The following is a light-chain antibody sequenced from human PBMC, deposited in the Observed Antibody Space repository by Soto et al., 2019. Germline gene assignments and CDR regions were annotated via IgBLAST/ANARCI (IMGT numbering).Light chain of an antibody. Sequence: SALTQPSSVSGSPGQSITMSCTGTSSDVGGYDYVSWYQLHPGEVPKLIIYAVTNRASGVSNRFSGSKSGNTASLTISGLQAEDEADYYCSSYTTASSYVFGTGTKVTVL. V-gene: IGLV2-14*01. CDR2: AVT. CDR3: SSYTTASSYV. J-gene: IGLJ1*01. CDR1: SSDVGGYDY.